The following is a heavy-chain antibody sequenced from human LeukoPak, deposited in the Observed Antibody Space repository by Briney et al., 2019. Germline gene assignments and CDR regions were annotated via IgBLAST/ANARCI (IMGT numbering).Heavy chain of an antibody. Sequence: SETLSLTCTVSGYSITSGYNWAWIRQPPGKVLEWIGSIYHSGSAYYNPSLKSRVTISVDTSKNQFSLKLSSVTAADTAVYYCVRYCIRTTCYTRAVDYWGQGTLVTVSS. CDR1: GYSITSGYN. D-gene: IGHD2-2*02. J-gene: IGHJ4*02. CDR3: VRYCIRTTCYTRAVDY. V-gene: IGHV4-38-2*02. CDR2: IYHSGSA.